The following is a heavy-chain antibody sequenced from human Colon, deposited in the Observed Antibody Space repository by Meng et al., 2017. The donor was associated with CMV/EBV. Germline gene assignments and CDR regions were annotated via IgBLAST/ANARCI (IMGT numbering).Heavy chain of an antibody. D-gene: IGHD3-3*01. CDR3: ARVSSGFWSAYYADAFDI. J-gene: IGHJ3*02. CDR1: GYTFGTYD. CDR2: MNPDSGHT. Sequence: ASVKVSCKASGYTFGTYDIYWVRQASGQGLEWMGWMNPDSGHTAYAQKFQGRVSMTRNTSISTAYMELSSLRSEDTAVYYCARVSSGFWSAYYADAFDIWGQGTMVTVSS. V-gene: IGHV1-8*01.